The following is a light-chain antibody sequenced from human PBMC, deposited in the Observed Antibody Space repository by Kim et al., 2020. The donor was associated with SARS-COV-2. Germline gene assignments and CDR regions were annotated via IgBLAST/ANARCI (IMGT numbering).Light chain of an antibody. V-gene: IGLV1-47*01. CDR2: RND. CDR3: ASWDDTLNSQL. CDR1: RRNVGNNF. Sequence: GQTVTISCSGGRRNVGNNFVFWYRQHPGAAPRLLMYRNDHRPSGVPDRISGSKSGTSASLAISDRRSEEEADYFCASWDDTLNSQLFGGGTKVTVL. J-gene: IGLJ6*01.